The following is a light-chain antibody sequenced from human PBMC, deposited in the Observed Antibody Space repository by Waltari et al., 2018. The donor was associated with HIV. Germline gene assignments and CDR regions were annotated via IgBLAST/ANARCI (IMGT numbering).Light chain of an antibody. CDR3: QQYNNWPPGT. CDR1: QSVSSN. Sequence: EIVMTQSPATLSVSPGERATLACTASQSVSSNLAWYQQKPGQAPRHLIYGASTRATGIPARFSGSGSGTEFTLTISSLQSEDFAVYYCQQYNNWPPGTFGGGTKVEIK. J-gene: IGKJ4*01. CDR2: GAS. V-gene: IGKV3-15*01.